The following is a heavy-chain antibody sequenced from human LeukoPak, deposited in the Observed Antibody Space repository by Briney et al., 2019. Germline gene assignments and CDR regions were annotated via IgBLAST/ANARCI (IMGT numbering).Heavy chain of an antibody. Sequence: PSETLSLTCTVSGGSISSYYWSWIRQPAGKGLEWIGRIYTSGSTNYNPSLKSRVTMSVDTSKNQFSLKLSSVTAADTAVYYCAGQTTVVTTTLFDYWGQGTLVTVSS. J-gene: IGHJ4*02. CDR2: IYTSGST. CDR3: AGQTTVVTTTLFDY. D-gene: IGHD4-23*01. CDR1: GGSISSYY. V-gene: IGHV4-4*07.